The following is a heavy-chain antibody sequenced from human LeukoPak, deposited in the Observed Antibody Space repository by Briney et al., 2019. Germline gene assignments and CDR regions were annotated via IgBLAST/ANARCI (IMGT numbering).Heavy chain of an antibody. J-gene: IGHJ4*02. D-gene: IGHD6-6*01. CDR2: ISLYNGNT. V-gene: IGHV1-18*01. Sequence: GASVKVSCKASGYAFINYGITWVRQAPGQGLEWMGWISLYNGNTDYKLQGRVTMTTDTSTSTAYMELRSLRSDDTAVYYCARGGPFFSSSSSKEYYFDYWGQGTLVTVSS. CDR1: GYAFINYG. CDR3: ARGGPFFSSSSSKEYYFDY.